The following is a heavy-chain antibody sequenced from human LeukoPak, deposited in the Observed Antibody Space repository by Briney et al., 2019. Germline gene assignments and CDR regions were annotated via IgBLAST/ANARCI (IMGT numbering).Heavy chain of an antibody. CDR2: IIPILDIG. V-gene: IGHV1-69*04. CDR3: AREPDSSGYYYVDY. CDR1: GGTFSSYA. D-gene: IGHD3-22*01. Sequence: SVKVSCNASGGTFSSYAISWVRQAPGQGLEWMGRIIPILDIGNYAQKFQGRVTITADKSTSTAYMELSSLRSEDTAVYYCAREPDSSGYYYVDYWGQGTLVTVSS. J-gene: IGHJ4*02.